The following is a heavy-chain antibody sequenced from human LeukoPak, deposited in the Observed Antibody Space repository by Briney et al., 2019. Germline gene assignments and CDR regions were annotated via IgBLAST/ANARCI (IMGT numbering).Heavy chain of an antibody. CDR3: ARAVDTAMVTSRYFDY. J-gene: IGHJ4*02. D-gene: IGHD5-18*01. Sequence: SEALSLTCAVSGGSISSGGYSWSWIRQPPGKGLEWIGYIYHSGSTYYNPSLKSRVTISVDRSKNQFSLKLSSVTAADTAVYYCARAVDTAMVTSRYFDYWGQGTLVTVSS. CDR2: IYHSGST. V-gene: IGHV4-30-2*01. CDR1: GGSISSGGYS.